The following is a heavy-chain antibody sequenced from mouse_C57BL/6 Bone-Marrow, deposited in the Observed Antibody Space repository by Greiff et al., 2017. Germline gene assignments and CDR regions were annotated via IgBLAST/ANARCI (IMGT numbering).Heavy chain of an antibody. CDR1: GYTFTSYW. J-gene: IGHJ2*01. Sequence: VQLQQPGAELVQPGASVKVSCKASGYTFTSYWMHWVKQRPGQVLEWIGSIHPSDSDTNYNQKFKGKATLTVDKSSSTAYMQLSSLTSEDSAVYYCALTGKGYWGQGTTLTVSS. V-gene: IGHV1-74*01. CDR3: ALTGKGY. D-gene: IGHD4-1*01. CDR2: IHPSDSDT.